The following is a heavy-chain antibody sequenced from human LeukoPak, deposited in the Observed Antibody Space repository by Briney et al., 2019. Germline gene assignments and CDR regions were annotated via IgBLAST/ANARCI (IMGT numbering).Heavy chain of an antibody. CDR3: ARVPVVVTPDAFDI. V-gene: IGHV4-38-2*02. Sequence: SETLSLTCTVSGYSISSGYYWGWIRQPPGKGLEWIGSIYHSGSTYYNPSLKSRVTISVDTSKNQFSLKLSSVTAADTAVYYCARVPVVVTPDAFDIWGQGTMVTVSS. J-gene: IGHJ3*02. D-gene: IGHD3-22*01. CDR1: GYSISSGYY. CDR2: IYHSGST.